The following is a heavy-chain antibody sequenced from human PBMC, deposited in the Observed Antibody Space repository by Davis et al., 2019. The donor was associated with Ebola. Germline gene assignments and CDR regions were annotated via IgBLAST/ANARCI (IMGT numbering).Heavy chain of an antibody. CDR3: ARGPRSYFRAGGDDY. V-gene: IGHV5-51*01. CDR1: GYSFITYW. Sequence: GESLKISCKASGYSFITYWIVWVRQMPGKGLECLGIIFPGDSDTRYSPSFQGQVTISVDKSINTAYLQWSSLKASDTAMYYCARGPRSYFRAGGDDYWGQGTLVTVSS. D-gene: IGHD3-10*01. CDR2: IFPGDSDT. J-gene: IGHJ4*02.